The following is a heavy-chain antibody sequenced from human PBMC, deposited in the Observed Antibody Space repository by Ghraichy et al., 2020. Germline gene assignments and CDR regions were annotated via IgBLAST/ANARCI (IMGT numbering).Heavy chain of an antibody. V-gene: IGHV3-33*01. J-gene: IGHJ4*02. Sequence: GGSLRLSCAASGFTFSSYGMHWLRQAPGKGLEWVANIWYDGSKKYYADSVKGRFTISRDNSKNTLYLQMNSLRAEDTAVYYCAASYFGPRFDYWGQGTLVTVSS. CDR3: AASYFGPRFDY. CDR2: IWYDGSKK. CDR1: GFTFSSYG. D-gene: IGHD1-26*01.